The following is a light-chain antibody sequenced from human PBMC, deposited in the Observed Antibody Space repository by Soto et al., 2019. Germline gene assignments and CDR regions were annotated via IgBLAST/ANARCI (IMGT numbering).Light chain of an antibody. J-gene: IGKJ2*01. CDR2: KTS. CDR3: QQYNTYPYT. V-gene: IGKV1-5*03. Sequence: DIQMTQFPSTLSASVGDRVTITCRASQSFSSWLAWYQQKPGKAPKLLIYKTSSLESGVPSRFSGSGSGTEFTLTISSLQPDDFATYYCQQYNTYPYTFGQGTKVDIK. CDR1: QSFSSW.